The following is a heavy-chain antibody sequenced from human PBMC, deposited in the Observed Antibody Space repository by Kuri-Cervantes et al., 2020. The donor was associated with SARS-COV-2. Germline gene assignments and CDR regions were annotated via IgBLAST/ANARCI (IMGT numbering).Heavy chain of an antibody. D-gene: IGHD3-10*01. CDR1: GFTFSSYG. V-gene: IGHV3-30*18. J-gene: IGHJ4*02. CDR2: ISYDGSNK. Sequence: GESLKISCAASGFTFSSYGMHWARQAPGKGLEWVAVISYDGSNKYYADSVKGRFTISRDNSKNTLYLQMNSLRAEDTAVYYCAKDLRLLWFGELLYWGQGTLVTVSS. CDR3: AKDLRLLWFGELLY.